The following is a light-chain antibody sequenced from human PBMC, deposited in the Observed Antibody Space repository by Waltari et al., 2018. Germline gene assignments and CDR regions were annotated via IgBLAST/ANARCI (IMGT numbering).Light chain of an antibody. V-gene: IGLV2-14*03. J-gene: IGLJ1*01. CDR1: SSDIGGYDY. Sequence: QSALTQPASVSGSPGQSITISCTGTSSDIGGYDYVSWYQQHPGTAPKPIIYDVNKRPSGVSNRFSGSKSGNTASLTISGLQTDDEADYYCSSYTSSNTFLFGTGTKVTVL. CDR3: SSYTSSNTFL. CDR2: DVN.